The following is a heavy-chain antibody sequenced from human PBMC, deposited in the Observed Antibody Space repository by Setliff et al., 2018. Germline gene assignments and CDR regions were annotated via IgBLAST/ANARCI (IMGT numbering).Heavy chain of an antibody. CDR1: GYTFTNYG. CDR3: ARFGGSCSSSSCYASDL. CDR2: IITNTGKT. J-gene: IGHJ3*01. Sequence: ASVKVSCKASGYTFTNYGFTWVRQAPGQGLEWMGMIITNTGKTSYPKKFQGRVTMTTDTYTGTGYMELRSLTPDDTAVYFCARFGGSCSSSSCYASDLWGQGTMVTVSS. D-gene: IGHD2-2*01. V-gene: IGHV1-18*01.